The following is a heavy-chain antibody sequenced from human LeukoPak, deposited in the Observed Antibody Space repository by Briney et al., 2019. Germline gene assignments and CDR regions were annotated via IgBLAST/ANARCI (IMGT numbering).Heavy chain of an antibody. CDR3: AKDHDSSGYYYPGPFDY. V-gene: IGHV3-23*01. D-gene: IGHD3-22*01. CDR1: GFTFSSYA. CDR2: ISGSGGST. Sequence: PGGSLRLSCAASGFTFSSYAMSWVRQAPGKGLEWVSAISGSGGSTYYADSVKGRFTISRDNSKNTLYLQMNSLRAEDTAVYYCAKDHDSSGYYYPGPFDYWGQGTLVTVPS. J-gene: IGHJ4*02.